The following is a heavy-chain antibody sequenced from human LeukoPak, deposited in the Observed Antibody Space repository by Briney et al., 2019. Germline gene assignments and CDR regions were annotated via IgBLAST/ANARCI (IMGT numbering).Heavy chain of an antibody. CDR3: AGGLYNGYDYSPFDF. J-gene: IGHJ4*02. V-gene: IGHV4-59*01. D-gene: IGHD5-12*01. Sequence: SETLSLTCTVSGGSISNYYWSWIRQPPGKGLEWIGCIYYSGSTNYNPSLKSRVTISVDTSKNQFSLNLRPVTAADTAVYYCAGGLYNGYDYSPFDFWGQGTLVTVSS. CDR1: GGSISNYY. CDR2: IYYSGST.